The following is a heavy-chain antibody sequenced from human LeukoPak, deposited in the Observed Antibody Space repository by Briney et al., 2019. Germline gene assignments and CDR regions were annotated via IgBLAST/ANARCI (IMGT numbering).Heavy chain of an antibody. CDR1: GFTFSDYY. CDR2: ISSSSSYT. V-gene: IGHV3-11*05. Sequence: PGGSLRLSCAASGFTFSDYYMSWIRQAPGKGLEWVSYISSSSSYTNYADSVKGRFTIYRDNAKNSLYLQMNSLRAEDTAVYYCARDDCSSTSCYGWGYYYYGMDVWGQGTTVTVSS. D-gene: IGHD2-2*01. J-gene: IGHJ6*02. CDR3: ARDDCSSTSCYGWGYYYYGMDV.